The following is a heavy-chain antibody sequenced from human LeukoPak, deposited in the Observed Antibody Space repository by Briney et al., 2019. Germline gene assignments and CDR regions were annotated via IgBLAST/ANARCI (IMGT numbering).Heavy chain of an antibody. CDR2: IYYSGST. CDR1: GGSISSSSYY. V-gene: IGHV4-39*07. J-gene: IGHJ5*01. Sequence: PSETLSLTCTVSGGSISSSSYYRGWIRQPPGKGLEWIGSIYYSGSTYYNPSLKSRVTISVDTSKNQFSLKLSSVTAADTAVYYCARLATPSTMAARGRSWFESWGQGTLVTVSS. D-gene: IGHD6-6*01. CDR3: ARLATPSTMAARGRSWFES.